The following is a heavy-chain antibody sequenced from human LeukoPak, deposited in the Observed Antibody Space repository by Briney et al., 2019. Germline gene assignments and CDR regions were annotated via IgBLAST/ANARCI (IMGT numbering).Heavy chain of an antibody. CDR1: GCXISNYF. Sequence: SETLPLTCLVSGCXISNYFCSWIRQPAGKGLEWIGGVYTNGNTKYTSSLKGQVPMSVDTPKNQSSLKLSSVTAADTAVYYCARYPYDSSGYYPGMDVWGQGTTVTVSS. D-gene: IGHD3-22*01. CDR3: ARYPYDSSGYYPGMDV. J-gene: IGHJ6*02. V-gene: IGHV4-59*10. CDR2: VYTNGNT.